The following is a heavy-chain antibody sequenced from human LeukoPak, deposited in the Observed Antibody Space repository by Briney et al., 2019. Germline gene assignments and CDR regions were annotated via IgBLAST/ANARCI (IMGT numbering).Heavy chain of an antibody. D-gene: IGHD3-9*01. V-gene: IGHV1-18*01. Sequence: GASVKVSCKASGYTFTRYGISWVRQAPGQGLEWMGWISAYNGNTNYTPKLQGRDTMTTDTSTTTAYMELRSLRSDDTAVYYCARAGYDILTLAPDPANDYWGQGTLVTVSS. CDR3: ARAGYDILTLAPDPANDY. J-gene: IGHJ4*02. CDR1: GYTFTRYG. CDR2: ISAYNGNT.